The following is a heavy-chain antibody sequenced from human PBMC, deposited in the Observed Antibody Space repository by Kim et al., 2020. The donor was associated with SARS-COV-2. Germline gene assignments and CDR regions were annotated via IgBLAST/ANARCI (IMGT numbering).Heavy chain of an antibody. J-gene: IGHJ4*02. D-gene: IGHD5-12*01. V-gene: IGHV3-15*01. Sequence: GGSLRLSCAASGFTFSNAWMSWVRQAPGKGLEWVGRIKSKTDGGTTDYAAPVKGRFTISRDDSKNTLYLQMNSLKTEDTAVYYCTTANSEATTYYFDYWGQGTLVTVSS. CDR2: IKSKTDGGTT. CDR3: TTANSEATTYYFDY. CDR1: GFTFSNAW.